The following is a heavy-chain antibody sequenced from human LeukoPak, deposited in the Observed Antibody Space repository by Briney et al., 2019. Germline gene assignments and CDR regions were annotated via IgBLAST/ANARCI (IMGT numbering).Heavy chain of an antibody. V-gene: IGHV1-2*02. D-gene: IGHD7-27*01. Sequence: ASVKVSCKASGYTFTDYYMHWVRQAPGQGLEWMGWINPNSGGTNYAQKFQGRVTMTRGTSISTAYMELSRLRSDDTAVYYCARDLGYYFDYWGQGTLVTVFS. J-gene: IGHJ4*02. CDR1: GYTFTDYY. CDR3: ARDLGYYFDY. CDR2: INPNSGGT.